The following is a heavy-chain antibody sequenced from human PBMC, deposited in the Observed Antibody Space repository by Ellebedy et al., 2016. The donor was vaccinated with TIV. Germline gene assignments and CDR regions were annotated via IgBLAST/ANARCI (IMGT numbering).Heavy chain of an antibody. CDR3: ARDNLEWLVSYYFDY. CDR1: GFMFSSYG. CDR2: ISYDGSNT. D-gene: IGHD3-3*01. V-gene: IGHV3-30*03. Sequence: GESLKISCAASGFMFSSYGMHWVRQAPGKGLEWVAVISYDGSNTYYADSVKGRFTISRDNSKNTLYLQMNSLRAEDTAVYYCARDNLEWLVSYYFDYWGQGTLVTVSS. J-gene: IGHJ4*02.